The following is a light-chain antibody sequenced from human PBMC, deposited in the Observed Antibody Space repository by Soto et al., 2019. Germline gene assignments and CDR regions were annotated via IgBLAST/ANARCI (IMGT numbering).Light chain of an antibody. CDR3: QQYGSSPPWT. CDR1: QSVSSSY. V-gene: IGKV3-20*01. CDR2: GAS. Sequence: EIVLTQSPGTLSLSPGERATLSCRASQSVSSSYLAGYQQKPGQAPRLLIYGASSRATGIPDRFRGSGSGTDFTLTISRLEPEDFAVYYCQQYGSSPPWTFGQGTKVEIK. J-gene: IGKJ1*01.